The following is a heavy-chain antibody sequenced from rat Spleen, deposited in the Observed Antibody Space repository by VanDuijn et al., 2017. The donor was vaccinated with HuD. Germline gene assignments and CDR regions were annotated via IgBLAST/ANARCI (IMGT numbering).Heavy chain of an antibody. V-gene: IGHV5-58*01. J-gene: IGHJ4*01. Sequence: EVQLVETGGGLVQPGRSLKLSCVASGFTFSNYWMYWIRQAPGKGLEWVSSINTDGGSTSYLDSVKGRLTISRDNAENTVYLQMNSLRSEDTATYYCAKDKDGGYVMDAWGQGASVIVSS. CDR1: GFTFSNYW. CDR3: AKDKDGGYVMDA. CDR2: INTDGGST. D-gene: IGHD1-11*01.